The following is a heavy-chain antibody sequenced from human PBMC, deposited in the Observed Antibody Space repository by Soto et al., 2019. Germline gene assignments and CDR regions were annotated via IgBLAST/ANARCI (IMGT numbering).Heavy chain of an antibody. D-gene: IGHD3-22*01. J-gene: IGHJ3*02. CDR3: ARTYDDSGPNSGGYGFDI. CDR2: IYSGGST. CDR1: GFTVSSNY. V-gene: IGHV3-53*04. Sequence: GGSLRLSCAASGFTVSSNYMSWVRQAPGKGLEWVSVIYSGGSTYYADSVKGRFTISRHNSKNTLYLQMNSLRAEDTAVYYCARTYDDSGPNSGGYGFDIWGPGTMVTVSS.